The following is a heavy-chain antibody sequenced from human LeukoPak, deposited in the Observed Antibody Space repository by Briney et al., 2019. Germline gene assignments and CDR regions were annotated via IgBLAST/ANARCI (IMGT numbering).Heavy chain of an antibody. CDR2: IFYSGST. CDR1: GGSISSDY. V-gene: IGHV4-59*01. J-gene: IGHJ4*02. Sequence: PSETLSLTCTVSGGSISSDYWSWIRQPPGKGLEWIGYIFYSGSTNYNPSLKSRGTISVDTSKNQFSLKLSSVTAADTAVYYCARGEWDLLFDYWGQGTLVTVSS. CDR3: ARGEWDLLFDY. D-gene: IGHD1-26*01.